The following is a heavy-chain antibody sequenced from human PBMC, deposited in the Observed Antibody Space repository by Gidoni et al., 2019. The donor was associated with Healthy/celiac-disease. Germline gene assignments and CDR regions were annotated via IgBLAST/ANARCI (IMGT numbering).Heavy chain of an antibody. D-gene: IGHD6-19*01. CDR1: GFTFSSYS. CDR2: ISSSSSYI. V-gene: IGHV3-21*01. Sequence: EVQLVESGGGLVKPGGSLRLSCAASGFTFSSYSMNWVRQAPGKGLEWVSSISSSSSYIYYADSVKGRFTISRDNAKNSLYLQMNSLRAEDTAVYYCARYLPVQEEQWLLRDYYYGMDVWGQGTTVTVSS. J-gene: IGHJ6*02. CDR3: ARYLPVQEEQWLLRDYYYGMDV.